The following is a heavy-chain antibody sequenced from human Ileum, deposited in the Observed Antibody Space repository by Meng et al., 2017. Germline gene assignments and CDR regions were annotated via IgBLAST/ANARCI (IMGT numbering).Heavy chain of an antibody. D-gene: IGHD2-15*01. CDR1: GYTFGSYG. Sequence: QVHVRQSGHEVKKPGVSVRVSCKASGYTFGSYGICWVRQAPGQGLEWMGWYVNYVDTYPAPKFQGRVTMTTDTHTNTAFMELRSLTSDDTAVYYCASGTPGRSYCDYWGQGTLVTVSS. V-gene: IGHV1-18*01. CDR2: YVNYVDT. J-gene: IGHJ4*02. CDR3: ASGTPGRSYCDY.